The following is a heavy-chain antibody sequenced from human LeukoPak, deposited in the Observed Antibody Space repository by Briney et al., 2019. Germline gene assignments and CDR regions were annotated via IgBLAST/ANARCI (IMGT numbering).Heavy chain of an antibody. D-gene: IGHD1-26*01. J-gene: IGHJ3*02. CDR1: GYSFPAYW. Sequence: GESLKISCKGSGYSFPAYWIGWVRQMPGKGLEWMGIIFPGDSDTRYSPSFQGQVTISADKSINTAYLQWSSLKASDTAMYYCARSIVGASSAFDIWGQGTMVTVSS. V-gene: IGHV5-51*01. CDR2: IFPGDSDT. CDR3: ARSIVGASSAFDI.